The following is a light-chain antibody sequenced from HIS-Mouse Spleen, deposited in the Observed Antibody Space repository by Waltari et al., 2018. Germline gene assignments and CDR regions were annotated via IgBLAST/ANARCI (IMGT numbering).Light chain of an antibody. Sequence: SYELTQPSSVSVSPGQTARITCSGYVLAKKYARWFQQKPGQAPVLVSYKDSERHLGIPERFSGSSSGTTVTLTISGAQVEDEADYYCYSAADNNLGVFGGGTKLTVL. V-gene: IGLV3-27*01. CDR3: YSAADNNLGV. CDR1: VLAKKY. J-gene: IGLJ3*02. CDR2: KDS.